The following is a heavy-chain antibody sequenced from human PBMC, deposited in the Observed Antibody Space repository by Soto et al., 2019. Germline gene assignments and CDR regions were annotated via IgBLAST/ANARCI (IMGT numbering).Heavy chain of an antibody. CDR3: ARFRRNYFDS. J-gene: IGHJ4*02. D-gene: IGHD3-10*01. Sequence: QVQLQESGPGLVKPSETLSLTCTVSGDSIIGFYWGWIRQPPGKGLEWIGYINHAESTYYSPSLQSRVTISLDSSKTQFSLILPSVTAADTAVYFCARFRRNYFDSWGQGTLVTVSS. CDR2: INHAEST. V-gene: IGHV4-59*01. CDR1: GDSIIGFY.